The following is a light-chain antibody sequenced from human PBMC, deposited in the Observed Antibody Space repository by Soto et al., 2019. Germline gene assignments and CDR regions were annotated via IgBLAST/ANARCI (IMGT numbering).Light chain of an antibody. Sequence: DIQLTQSPSFLSASVGDKVTITCRASQGFSGNLAWYQQKPGKAPKLLIYAASTLQSGVPSRFSGSGSGTEFTLTISSLQPEDLATYYCQQVNDYPLFGGGTKVEIK. J-gene: IGKJ4*01. V-gene: IGKV1-9*01. CDR2: AAS. CDR3: QQVNDYPL. CDR1: QGFSGN.